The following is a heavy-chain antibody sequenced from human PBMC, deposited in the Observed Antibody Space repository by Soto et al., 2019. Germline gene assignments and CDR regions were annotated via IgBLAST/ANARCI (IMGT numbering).Heavy chain of an antibody. CDR3: AKGGGEYCSGGSCLYTWFDP. CDR1: GFTFSNYA. V-gene: IGHV3-30-3*01. Sequence: QAQLAESGGGVVQPGRSLRLSCVASGFTFSNYAMHWVRQAPGKGLEWVALISSGGSIKYYADSVKARFSISRDNPKNTLSLLMSSLSAVDTAIYYCAKGGGEYCSGGSCLYTWFDPWGQGTLVTVSS. J-gene: IGHJ5*02. D-gene: IGHD2-15*01. CDR2: ISSGGSIK.